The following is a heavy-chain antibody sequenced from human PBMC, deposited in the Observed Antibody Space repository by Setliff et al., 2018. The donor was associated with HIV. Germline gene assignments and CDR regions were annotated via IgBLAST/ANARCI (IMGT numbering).Heavy chain of an antibody. CDR3: ARGGTVSADFDS. CDR2: IYYSGSA. D-gene: IGHD6-19*01. J-gene: IGHJ4*02. V-gene: IGHV4-39*07. CDR1: GGSISSDDYY. Sequence: LLETLSLTCTVSGGSISSDDYYWGWIRQPPGKGLEWIGSIYYSGSAYYNPSFKSRVTLSVDTSENQFSLRLSSVTAADTAVYFCARGGTVSADFDSWGQGTLVTVSS.